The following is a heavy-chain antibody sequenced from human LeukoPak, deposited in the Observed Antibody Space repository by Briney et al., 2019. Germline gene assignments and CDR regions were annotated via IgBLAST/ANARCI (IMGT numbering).Heavy chain of an antibody. D-gene: IGHD4-17*01. V-gene: IGHV3-49*04. J-gene: IGHJ4*02. CDR1: GFTFSDYA. CDR3: TRFDYRDYKRDY. Sequence: PGRSLRLSCAASGFTFSDYAVSWVRQAPGKGLEWVGLITTKPYGGATELAASAKGRFTISRDDSKNIAYLEMNSLKSEDTAVYYCTRFDYRDYKRDYWGQGTLVTVSS. CDR2: ITTKPYGGAT.